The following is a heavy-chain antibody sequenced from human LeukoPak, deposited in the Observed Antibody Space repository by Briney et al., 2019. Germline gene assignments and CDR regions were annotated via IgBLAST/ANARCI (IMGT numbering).Heavy chain of an antibody. D-gene: IGHD4-11*01. Sequence: PGGSLRLSCAASGFTFSNNGMSWVRQAPGKGLEWVSSIISGGSTYYADSVKGRFTISRDNSKKTLYLQMNSLRAEDTAVYYRARDLHGAFDIWGQGTMVTVS. J-gene: IGHJ3*02. CDR1: GFTFSNNG. V-gene: IGHV3-23*01. CDR2: IISGGST. CDR3: ARDLHGAFDI.